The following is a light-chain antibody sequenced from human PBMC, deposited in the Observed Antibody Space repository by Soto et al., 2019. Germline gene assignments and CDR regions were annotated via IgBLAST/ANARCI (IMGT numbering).Light chain of an antibody. CDR3: GPWDSSLSAYV. CDR1: SSDVGGYNY. V-gene: IGLV2-14*01. Sequence: QSVLTQPASVSGSPGQSITISCTGTSSDVGGYNYVSWYQQHPGKAPKLMIYEVSNRPSGIPDRFSGSKSGTSATLGITGFQTGDEADYYCGPWDSSLSAYVFGTGTKVTAL. J-gene: IGLJ1*01. CDR2: EVS.